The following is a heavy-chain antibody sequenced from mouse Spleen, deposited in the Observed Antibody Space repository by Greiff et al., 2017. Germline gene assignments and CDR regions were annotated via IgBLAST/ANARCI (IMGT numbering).Heavy chain of an antibody. CDR3: AREARATPDY. D-gene: IGHD3-1*01. J-gene: IGHJ2*01. Sequence: VMLVESGAELAKPGASVKMSCKASGYTFTSYWMHWVKQRPGQGLEWIGYINPSTGYTEYNQKFKDKATLTADKSSSTAYMQLSSLTSEDSAVYYCAREARATPDYWGQGTTLTVSS. CDR2: INPSTGYT. CDR1: GYTFTSYW. V-gene: IGHV1-7*01.